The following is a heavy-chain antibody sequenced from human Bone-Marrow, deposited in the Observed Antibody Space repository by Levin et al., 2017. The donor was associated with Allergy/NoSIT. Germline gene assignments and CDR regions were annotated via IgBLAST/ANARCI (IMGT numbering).Heavy chain of an antibody. D-gene: IGHD3-10*01. J-gene: IGHJ3*02. Sequence: SETLSLTCTVSGGSISSYYWSWIRQPPGKGLEWIGYIYYSGSTNYNPSLKSRVTISVDTSKNQFSLKLSSVTAADTAVYYCARDPLYGSGSYRGGDAFDIWGQGTMVTVSS. CDR3: ARDPLYGSGSYRGGDAFDI. V-gene: IGHV4-59*01. CDR1: GGSISSYY. CDR2: IYYSGST.